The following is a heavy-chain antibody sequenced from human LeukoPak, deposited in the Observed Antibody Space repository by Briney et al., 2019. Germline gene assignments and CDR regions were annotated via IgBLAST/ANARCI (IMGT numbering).Heavy chain of an antibody. Sequence: GGSLRLSCAASGFTFSSYAMHWVRQAPGKGLEWVAVISYDGSNKYYADSVKGRFTISRGNSTNTLYLQMNSLRAEDTAVYYCARAPYYYGSGSFLDWFDPWGQGTLVTVSS. CDR1: GFTFSSYA. CDR2: ISYDGSNK. D-gene: IGHD3-10*01. CDR3: ARAPYYYGSGSFLDWFDP. V-gene: IGHV3-30-3*01. J-gene: IGHJ5*02.